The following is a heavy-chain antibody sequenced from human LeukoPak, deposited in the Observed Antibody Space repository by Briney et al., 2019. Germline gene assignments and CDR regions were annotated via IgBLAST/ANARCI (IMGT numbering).Heavy chain of an antibody. CDR2: IRSKVSGWTT. Sequence: GGSLRLSCTVSGFTFGDYAMSWVRQAPGKGLEWVGFIRSKVSGWTTEYAASVKDRFTISRDDSKSIAYLQMNSLETEDTAVYYCTPSITGTTFKFDYWGQGTLVTVSS. J-gene: IGHJ4*02. D-gene: IGHD1-7*01. V-gene: IGHV3-49*04. CDR1: GFTFGDYA. CDR3: TPSITGTTFKFDY.